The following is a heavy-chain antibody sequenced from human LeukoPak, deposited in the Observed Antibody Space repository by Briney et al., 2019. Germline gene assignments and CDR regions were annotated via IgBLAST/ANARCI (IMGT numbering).Heavy chain of an antibody. CDR2: YSGTT. CDR1: GGSISSYY. D-gene: IGHD6-13*01. J-gene: IGHJ5*02. CDR3: ARGVNWIDP. Sequence: SETLSLTCTVSGGSISSYYWSWIRQPPGKGLEWIGYYSGTTNYNPSLKSRVTISIDTSKNQFSLKLSSVTAADTAVYYCARGVNWIDPWGQGTLVTVSS. V-gene: IGHV4-59*01.